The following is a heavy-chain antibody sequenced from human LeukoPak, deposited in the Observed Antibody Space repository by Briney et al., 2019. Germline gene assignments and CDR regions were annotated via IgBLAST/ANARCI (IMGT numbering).Heavy chain of an antibody. CDR1: GGSISSYY. J-gene: IGHJ4*02. Sequence: PSETLSLTCTVSGGSISSYYWSWIRQPPGKGLEWIGYIYYSGSTNYNPSLKSRVTISVDTSKNQFSLKLSSMTAADTAMYYCARTSHEDLVGALDYWGQGTLVTVSS. D-gene: IGHD1-26*01. CDR3: ARTSHEDLVGALDY. CDR2: IYYSGST. V-gene: IGHV4-59*01.